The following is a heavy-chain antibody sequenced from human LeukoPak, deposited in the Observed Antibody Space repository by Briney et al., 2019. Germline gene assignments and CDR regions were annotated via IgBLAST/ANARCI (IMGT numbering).Heavy chain of an antibody. CDR3: ARVRYGDYSIDY. J-gene: IGHJ4*02. CDR1: GFTFNTYA. Sequence: GGSLRLSCAASGFTFNTYAMHWVRQAPGKGLEYVSAISSNGDSTNYANSVKGRFTISRDNSKNTLYLQMGSLRTEDMAVYYCARVRYGDYSIDYWGQGTLVTVSS. V-gene: IGHV3-64*01. D-gene: IGHD4-17*01. CDR2: ISSNGDST.